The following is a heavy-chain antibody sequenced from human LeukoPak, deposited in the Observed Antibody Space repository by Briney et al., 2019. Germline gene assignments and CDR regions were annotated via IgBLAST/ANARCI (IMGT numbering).Heavy chain of an antibody. J-gene: IGHJ4*02. V-gene: IGHV3-23*01. CDR3: AREDRGALDY. CDR1: EFSVGSNY. CDR2: ISGSGGST. Sequence: GGSLRLSCAASEFSVGSNYMTWVRQAPGKGLEWVSAISGSGGSTYYADSVKGRFTISRDNSKNTLYLQMNSLRAEDTAVYYCAREDRGALDYWGQGTLVTVSS.